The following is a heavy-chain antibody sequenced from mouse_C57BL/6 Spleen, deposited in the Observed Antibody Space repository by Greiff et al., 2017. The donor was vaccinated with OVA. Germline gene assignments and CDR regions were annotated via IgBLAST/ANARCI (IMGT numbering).Heavy chain of an antibody. Sequence: EVQLQQSGPELVKPGASVKISCKASGYTFTDYYMNWVKQSHGKSLEWIGDINPNNGGTSYNQKFKGKATLTVDKSSSTAYMELRSLTSEDSAVYYCARWEDYSNYFDYWGQGTTLTVSS. V-gene: IGHV1-26*01. D-gene: IGHD2-5*01. CDR3: ARWEDYSNYFDY. CDR1: GYTFTDYY. J-gene: IGHJ2*01. CDR2: INPNNGGT.